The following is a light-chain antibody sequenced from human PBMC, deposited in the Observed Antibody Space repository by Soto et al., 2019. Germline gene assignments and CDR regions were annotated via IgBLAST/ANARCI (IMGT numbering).Light chain of an antibody. J-gene: IGLJ2*01. CDR2: GNS. Sequence: QSVLTQPPSVSGAPGQRVTISCTGSSSNIGAGYDVHWYQQLPGTAPKLLIYGNSNRPSGVPDRFSGSKSGTSASLAITGLHEEEAADYYCQSYDSSLSVVFGGGTKVTVL. V-gene: IGLV1-40*01. CDR1: SSNIGAGYD. CDR3: QSYDSSLSVV.